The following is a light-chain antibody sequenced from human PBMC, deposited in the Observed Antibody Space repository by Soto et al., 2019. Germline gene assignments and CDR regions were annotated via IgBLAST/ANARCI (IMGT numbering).Light chain of an antibody. J-gene: IGKJ2*01. Sequence: EIVMTQAPATLSVSPGERATISCRTSQSVNRNLAWYQQKPGQAPRRLSYGASTRATGFPARFSGSGSGTDFARTIISLQSEDFAVYYGQQYNNWPYTFGQGTKLGIK. V-gene: IGKV3-15*01. CDR3: QQYNNWPYT. CDR2: GAS. CDR1: QSVNRN.